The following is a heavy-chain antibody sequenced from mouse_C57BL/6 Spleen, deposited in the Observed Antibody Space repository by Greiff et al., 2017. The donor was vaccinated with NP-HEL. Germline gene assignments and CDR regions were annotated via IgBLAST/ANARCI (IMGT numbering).Heavy chain of an antibody. CDR3: ARLFAPYAMDY. Sequence: VQLQQPGAELVKPGASVKLSCKASGYTFTSYWMQWVKQRPGQGLEWIGAIDPSDSYTNYNQKFKGKATLTVDTSSSTAYMQLSSLTSEDSAVYYCARLFAPYAMDYWGQGTSVTVSS. CDR1: GYTFTSYW. J-gene: IGHJ4*01. V-gene: IGHV1-50*01. CDR2: IDPSDSYT.